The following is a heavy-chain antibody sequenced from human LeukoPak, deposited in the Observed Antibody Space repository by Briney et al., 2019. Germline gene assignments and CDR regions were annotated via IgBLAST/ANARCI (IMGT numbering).Heavy chain of an antibody. Sequence: GGSLRLSCSASGFTFGSYWMSWVRQSPVKGLEWVANIKQDGSEAYYVDSVKGRFTISRDNGKNSLFLQMNSLRAEDTAVYYCARQLYGGDAFDIWGQGTMVTVSS. CDR3: ARQLYGGDAFDI. J-gene: IGHJ3*02. CDR1: GFTFGSYW. CDR2: IKQDGSEA. V-gene: IGHV3-7*03. D-gene: IGHD6-6*01.